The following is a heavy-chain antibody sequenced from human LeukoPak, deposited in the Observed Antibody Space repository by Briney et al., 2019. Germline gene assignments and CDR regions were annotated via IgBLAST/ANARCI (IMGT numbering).Heavy chain of an antibody. Sequence: SETLSHTCTVSGGSISSYYWSWIRQPPGKGLEWIGYIYDSGSTNYNPSLKSRVTISVDTSKNQFSLKLSSVTAADTAVYYCARVGGTNYYYYGMDVWGQGTTVTVSS. CDR1: GGSISSYY. J-gene: IGHJ6*02. V-gene: IGHV4-59*01. CDR2: IYDSGST. CDR3: ARVGGTNYYYYGMDV. D-gene: IGHD1-1*01.